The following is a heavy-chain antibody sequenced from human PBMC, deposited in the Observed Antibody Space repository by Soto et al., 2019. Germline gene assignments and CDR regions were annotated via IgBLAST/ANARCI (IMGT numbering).Heavy chain of an antibody. Sequence: GGSLRLSCAASGFTFSSYWMSWVRQAPGKGLEWVANIKQDGSEKYYVDSVKGRFTISRDNAKNSLYLQMNSLRAEDTAVYYCARGPAGGGDYYYYGMDVWGQGTTVTVSS. CDR1: GFTFSSYW. J-gene: IGHJ6*02. CDR3: ARGPAGGGDYYYYGMDV. D-gene: IGHD2-21*01. V-gene: IGHV3-7*01. CDR2: IKQDGSEK.